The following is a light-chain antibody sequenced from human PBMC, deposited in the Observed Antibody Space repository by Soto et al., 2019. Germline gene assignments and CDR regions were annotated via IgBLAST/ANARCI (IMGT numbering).Light chain of an antibody. CDR3: QQYNSYSPM. V-gene: IGKV1-5*01. CDR2: DAS. J-gene: IGKJ1*01. CDR1: QSINSW. Sequence: DIPMTQSPSTLSASVGDRVTITCRASQSINSWLAWYQQKPGKAPKLLIYDASSLESGVPSRFSGSGSGTEFTLTISSLQPDDFATYYCQQYNSYSPMFGQGTKVEIK.